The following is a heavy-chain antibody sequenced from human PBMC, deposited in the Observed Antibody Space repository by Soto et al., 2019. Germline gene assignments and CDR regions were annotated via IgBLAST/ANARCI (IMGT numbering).Heavy chain of an antibody. V-gene: IGHV5-10-1*01. CDR2: IDPTDSEA. J-gene: IGHJ3*01. Sequence: GDSLKISCEASGYRFTSHWIMWVRQMPGKGLEWVGKIDPTDSEARYSPSFQGHVRFSVDTSNNTAFLQWNGLKASDTAIYYCATSTLFGVVDTFNVCGQGTMVTVSS. CDR1: GYRFTSHW. D-gene: IGHD3-3*01. CDR3: ATSTLFGVVDTFNV.